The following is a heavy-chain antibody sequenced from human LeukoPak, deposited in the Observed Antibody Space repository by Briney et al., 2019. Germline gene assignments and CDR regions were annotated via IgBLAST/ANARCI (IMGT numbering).Heavy chain of an antibody. CDR3: ARGHIVVVTAIRPHYGMDV. V-gene: IGHV3-33*01. Sequence: GGSLRLSCAASGFTFSSYGMHWVRQAPGKGLEWGAVIWYDGSNKYYAESVKGRCTISRDNSKNTLYLQMNRLRAEDTAVYYCARGHIVVVTAIRPHYGMDVWGQGTTVTVSS. CDR1: GFTFSSYG. J-gene: IGHJ6*02. D-gene: IGHD2-21*02. CDR2: IWYDGSNK.